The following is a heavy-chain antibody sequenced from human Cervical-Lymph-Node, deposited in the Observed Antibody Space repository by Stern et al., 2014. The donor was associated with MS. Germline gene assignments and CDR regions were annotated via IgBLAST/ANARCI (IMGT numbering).Heavy chain of an antibody. CDR1: VNTLTTYY. CDR2: INPTAGTS. CDR3: ARGWPDGFDI. Sequence: QVQLVQSGAEVKKPGASAKVSCKAPVNTLTTYYMHWVRQAPGQGLEWMGIINPTAGTSTHAQKFTGRVNMSRDTSTTNIYMELSRLKSDDTAMYYCARGWPDGFDIWGQGTMVIVTT. V-gene: IGHV1-46*01. J-gene: IGHJ3*02.